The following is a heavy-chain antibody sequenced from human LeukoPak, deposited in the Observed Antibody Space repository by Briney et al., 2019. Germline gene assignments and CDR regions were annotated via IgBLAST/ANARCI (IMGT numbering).Heavy chain of an antibody. CDR3: ARDVGGGMVWFDY. J-gene: IGHJ4*02. Sequence: SETLSLTCAVSGYSISSGYYWSWTRQPAGQGLEWIGRIYTSGSTNYNPSLKSRVTMSVDTSKNQFSLKLSSVTAADTAVYYCARDVGGGMVWFDYWGQGTLVTVSS. V-gene: IGHV4-4*07. CDR2: IYTSGST. CDR1: GYSISSGYY. D-gene: IGHD2-15*01.